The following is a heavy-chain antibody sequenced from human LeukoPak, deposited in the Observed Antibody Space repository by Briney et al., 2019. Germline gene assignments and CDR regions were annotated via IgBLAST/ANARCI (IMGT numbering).Heavy chain of an antibody. D-gene: IGHD5-12*01. Sequence: SETLSLTCTVSGGSISSGGYYWSWIRQHPGTGLEWIGYIYYSGSTYYNPSLKSRVTISVDMSKNQFSLKLSSVTAADTAVYYCARVAGYSGRPKGYFDYWGQGTLVTVSS. CDR2: IYYSGST. V-gene: IGHV4-31*03. CDR3: ARVAGYSGRPKGYFDY. CDR1: GGSISSGGYY. J-gene: IGHJ4*02.